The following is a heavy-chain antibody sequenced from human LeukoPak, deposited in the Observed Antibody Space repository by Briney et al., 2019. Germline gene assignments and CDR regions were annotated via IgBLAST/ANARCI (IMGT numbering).Heavy chain of an antibody. CDR3: AKDLRGTMIAVVILYFDY. Sequence: RPGGSLRLSCAASGFTFSSYAMSWVRQAPGKGLEWVSAISGSGGSTYYADSVKGRFTISRDNSKNTLYLQMNSLRAEDTAVYYCAKDLRGTMIAVVILYFDYWGQGTLVTVSS. CDR1: GFTFSSYA. V-gene: IGHV3-23*01. D-gene: IGHD3-22*01. J-gene: IGHJ4*02. CDR2: ISGSGGST.